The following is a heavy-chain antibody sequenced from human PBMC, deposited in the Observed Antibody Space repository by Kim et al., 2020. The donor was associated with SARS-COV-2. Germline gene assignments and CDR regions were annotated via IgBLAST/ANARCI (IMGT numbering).Heavy chain of an antibody. V-gene: IGHV7-4-1*02. J-gene: IGHJ4*02. CDR2: INTNTGNP. CDR3: ARPGIAAAIDY. CDR1: GYTFTSYA. D-gene: IGHD6-13*01. Sequence: ASVKVSCKPSGYTFTSYAMIWVRQAPGQGLEWMGWINTNTGNPTYAQGFTGRFVFSLDTSVTTAYLQISSLKAEDIAVYYCARPGIAAAIDYWGQGTLVTVSS.